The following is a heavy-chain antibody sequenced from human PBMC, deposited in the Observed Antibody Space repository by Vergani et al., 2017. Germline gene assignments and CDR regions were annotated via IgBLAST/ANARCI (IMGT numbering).Heavy chain of an antibody. CDR1: GFTFSSYS. D-gene: IGHD3-22*01. CDR3: ARSHYYDSSGYYYEGYYFYY. CDR2: ISSSSSYI. V-gene: IGHV3-21*01. Sequence: EVQLVESGGGLVKPGGSLRLSCAASGFTFSSYSMNWVRQAPGKGLEWVSSISSSSSYIYYADSVKGRFTISRDNAKNSLYLQMNSLRAEDTAVYYCARSHYYDSSGYYYEGYYFYYWGQGTLVTVSS. J-gene: IGHJ4*02.